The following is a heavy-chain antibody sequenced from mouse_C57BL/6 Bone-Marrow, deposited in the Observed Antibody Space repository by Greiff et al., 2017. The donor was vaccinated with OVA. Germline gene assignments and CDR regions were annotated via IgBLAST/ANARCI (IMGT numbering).Heavy chain of an antibody. Sequence: GYSFTDYNMNWVKQSNGKSLEWIGVINPNYGTTSYNQKFKGKATLTVDQSSSTAYMQLNSLTSEDSAVYYCARSYYGSSYVAYWGQGTLVTVSA. CDR3: ARSYYGSSYVAY. J-gene: IGHJ3*01. CDR1: GYSFTDYN. V-gene: IGHV1-39*01. CDR2: INPNYGTT. D-gene: IGHD1-1*01.